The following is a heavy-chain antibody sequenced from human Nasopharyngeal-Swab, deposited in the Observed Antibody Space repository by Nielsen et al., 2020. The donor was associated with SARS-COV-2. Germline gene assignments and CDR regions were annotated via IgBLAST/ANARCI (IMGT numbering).Heavy chain of an antibody. CDR3: ARDLPIRVNYYGSGSYYNFDY. Sequence: GESLKISCAASGFTFSDYYMSWIRQAPGKGLEWVSYISSSGSTIYYADSVKGRFTISRDNAKNSLYLQMNSLRAEDTAVYYCARDLPIRVNYYGSGSYYNFDYWGQGTLVTVSS. J-gene: IGHJ4*02. V-gene: IGHV3-11*04. CDR1: GFTFSDYY. CDR2: ISSSGSTI. D-gene: IGHD3-10*01.